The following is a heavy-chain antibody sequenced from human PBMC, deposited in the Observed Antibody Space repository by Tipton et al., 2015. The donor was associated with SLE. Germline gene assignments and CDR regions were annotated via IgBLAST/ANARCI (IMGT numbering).Heavy chain of an antibody. CDR3: ARASTQHSRIAFDI. D-gene: IGHD1-14*01. J-gene: IGHJ3*02. CDR1: GGSVSPYY. Sequence: TLSLTCTVSGGSVSPYYWNWIRQSPGKGLEWIGYIFHSGGTNYNPSLKSRVTILVDTSKNQVSLRLSSVSAADTAVYYCARASTQHSRIAFDIWGQGTMVTVSS. CDR2: IFHSGGT. V-gene: IGHV4-59*02.